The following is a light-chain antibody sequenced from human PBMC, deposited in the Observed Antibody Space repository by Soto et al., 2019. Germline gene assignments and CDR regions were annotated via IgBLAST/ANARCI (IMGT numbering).Light chain of an antibody. J-gene: IGKJ2*01. Sequence: EIVLTQSPATLSLSPGERATLSCRASQSVSSNLAWYQQKPGQAPRLLIYDASKRATDIPTRFSGSWFGPDFPLNSTSLEPEDSAVYYWQQRITCPTFGRRTNLEIK. CDR2: DAS. V-gene: IGKV3-11*01. CDR1: QSVSSN. CDR3: QQRITCPT.